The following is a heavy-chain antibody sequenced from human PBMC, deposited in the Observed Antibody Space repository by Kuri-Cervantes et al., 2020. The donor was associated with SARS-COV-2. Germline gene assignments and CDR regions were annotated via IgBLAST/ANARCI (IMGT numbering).Heavy chain of an antibody. Sequence: GSLRLSCAVYGGSFSPYYWSWIRQPPGKGLEWIGKIHHSGSTNYNPSLKSRVTTSLDTSKNHFSLKLTSVTAADTAVYYCARGWSTSSPGAYSSNWRYYYYGMDVWGQGTMVTVSS. CDR3: ARGWSTSSPGAYSSNWRYYYYGMDV. V-gene: IGHV4-34*01. J-gene: IGHJ6*02. CDR1: GGSFSPYY. D-gene: IGHD6-13*01. CDR2: IHHSGST.